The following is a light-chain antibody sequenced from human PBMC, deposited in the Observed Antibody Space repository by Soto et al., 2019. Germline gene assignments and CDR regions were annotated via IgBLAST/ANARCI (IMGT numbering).Light chain of an antibody. CDR3: QQYDKPVGT. CDR1: QDITNY. Sequence: IQMPQSPSSLSASVGDRVTITCQASQDITNYLNWYQQKPGKAPKLLIYDASNLETGVPSRFSGSGSGTEFTFTISSLQPEDLATYYCQQYDKPVGTFGPGTKVHIK. CDR2: DAS. J-gene: IGKJ3*01. V-gene: IGKV1-33*01.